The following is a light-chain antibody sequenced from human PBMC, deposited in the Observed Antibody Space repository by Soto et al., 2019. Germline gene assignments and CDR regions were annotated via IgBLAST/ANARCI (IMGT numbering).Light chain of an antibody. CDR3: ASWDDSLNARGV. V-gene: IGLV1-44*01. CDR2: NDN. Sequence: QSVLTQPPSASGTPGQRVIISCSGSRSNIGSNAVSWYQQLPGTAPKLLIYNDNQRPSVVPDRFSASKSGTSASLAICGLQSEDEADYYCASWDDSLNARGVFGGGTKLTVL. CDR1: RSNIGSNA. J-gene: IGLJ3*02.